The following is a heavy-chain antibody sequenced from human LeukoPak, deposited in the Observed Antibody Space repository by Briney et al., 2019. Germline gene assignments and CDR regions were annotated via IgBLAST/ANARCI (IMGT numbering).Heavy chain of an antibody. D-gene: IGHD6-13*01. Sequence: GGSLRLSCAASGFTFSSYAMSWVRQAPGKGLEWVSAISGSGGSTYYADSVKGRFTISRDNSKNTLYLQMNSLRAEDTAVYYCAKDPGYSSSWYLYFQHWGQGTLVTVSP. CDR2: ISGSGGST. CDR3: AKDPGYSSSWYLYFQH. J-gene: IGHJ1*01. CDR1: GFTFSSYA. V-gene: IGHV3-23*01.